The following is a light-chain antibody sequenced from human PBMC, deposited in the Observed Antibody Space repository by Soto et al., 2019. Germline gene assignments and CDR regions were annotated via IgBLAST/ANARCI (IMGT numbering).Light chain of an antibody. CDR3: SSYAGSNTVV. J-gene: IGLJ2*01. V-gene: IGLV2-8*01. CDR2: GVS. CDR1: SSDVGGYNY. Sequence: QSALTQPASVSGSPGQSITISCTGTSSDVGGYNYVSWYQQHPGKAPKLMIYGVSKRPSGVPDRFSGSKSGNAASLTVSGLQAEDEADYYCSSYAGSNTVVFGGGTKLTVL.